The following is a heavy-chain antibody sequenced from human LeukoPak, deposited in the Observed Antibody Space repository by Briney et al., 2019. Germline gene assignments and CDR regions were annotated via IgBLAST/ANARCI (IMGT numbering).Heavy chain of an antibody. Sequence: PGGSLRLSCAASGFTFSSCGMHWVRQAPGKGLEWVATISYDGSNKHYADSVKGRFTISRDSSKNTLYLQMNSLRAEDTAMYYCAKDLFRAILEWFGAFDIWGQGTMVTVSS. CDR1: GFTFSSCG. D-gene: IGHD3-3*01. J-gene: IGHJ3*02. V-gene: IGHV3-30*18. CDR2: ISYDGSNK. CDR3: AKDLFRAILEWFGAFDI.